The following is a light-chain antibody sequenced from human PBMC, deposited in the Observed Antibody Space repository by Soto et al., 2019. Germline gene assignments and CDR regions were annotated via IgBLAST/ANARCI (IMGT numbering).Light chain of an antibody. CDR1: SGHSSYI. V-gene: IGLV4-60*02. J-gene: IGLJ3*02. CDR2: FEGSGTY. CDR3: ETWDTNTRV. Sequence: QPVLTQSSSASASLGSSVKITCTLSSGHSSYIIAWHQQQPGKAPRHLMKFEGSGTYNKGSGIPDRFSGSSSGADRYLTISNLQFEDEADYYCETWDTNTRVFGGGTKVTVL.